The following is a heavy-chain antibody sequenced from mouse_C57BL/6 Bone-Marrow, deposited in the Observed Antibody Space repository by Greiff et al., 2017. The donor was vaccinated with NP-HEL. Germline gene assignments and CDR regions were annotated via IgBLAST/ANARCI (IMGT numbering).Heavy chain of an antibody. CDR3: ARGEAYYYDHFDY. V-gene: IGHV2-2*01. D-gene: IGHD2-4*01. CDR2: IWSGGST. J-gene: IGHJ2*01. CDR1: GFSLTSYG. Sequence: QVQLQQSGPGLVQPSQSLSITCTVSGFSLTSYGVHWVRQSPGKGLEWLGVIWSGGSTDYNVAFISRLSISKDNSKSQVFFKMNSLQADDTAIYYCARGEAYYYDHFDYWGQGTTLTVSS.